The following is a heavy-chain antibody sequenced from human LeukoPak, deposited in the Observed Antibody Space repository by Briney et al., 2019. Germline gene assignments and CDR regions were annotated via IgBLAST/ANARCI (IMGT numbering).Heavy chain of an antibody. D-gene: IGHD1-26*01. V-gene: IGHV4-59*08. CDR2: IYYSGST. J-gene: IGHJ6*02. CDR1: GGSISSYY. Sequence: SETLSLTCTVSGGSISSYYWSWIRQPPGKGLEWIGYIYYSGSTNYNPSLKSRVTISVDTSKNQFSLKLSSVTAADTAVYYYARYTRGRNGMDVWGQGTTVTVSS. CDR3: ARYTRGRNGMDV.